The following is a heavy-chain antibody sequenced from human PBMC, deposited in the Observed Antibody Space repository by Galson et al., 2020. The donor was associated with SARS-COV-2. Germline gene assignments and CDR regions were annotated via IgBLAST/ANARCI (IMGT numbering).Heavy chain of an antibody. Sequence: SQASETLSLTCGVYNGSFSGYHWSWLRQAPGKGLEWIGEIMQSGTTNYNPSLKSRVSISLDTSTTQFSLNLTSVTAADTAVYYCARLSSSFTAPWGRGIQVTVSS. D-gene: IGHD1-26*01. CDR2: IMQSGTT. CDR1: NGSFSGYH. V-gene: IGHV4-34*12. J-gene: IGHJ5*02. CDR3: ARLSSSFTAP.